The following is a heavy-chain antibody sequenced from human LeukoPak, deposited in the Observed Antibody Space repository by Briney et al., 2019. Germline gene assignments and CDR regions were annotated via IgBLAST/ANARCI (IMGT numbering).Heavy chain of an antibody. CDR2: IIPIFGTA. D-gene: IGHD3-3*01. V-gene: IGHV1-69*13. Sequence: ASVKVSCKASGGTFSSYAIGWVRQAPGQGLEWMGGIIPIFGTANYAQKFQGRVTITADESTSTAYMELSSLRSEDTAVYYCASADYDFWSGYSHFDYWGQGTLVTVSS. CDR1: GGTFSSYA. J-gene: IGHJ4*02. CDR3: ASADYDFWSGYSHFDY.